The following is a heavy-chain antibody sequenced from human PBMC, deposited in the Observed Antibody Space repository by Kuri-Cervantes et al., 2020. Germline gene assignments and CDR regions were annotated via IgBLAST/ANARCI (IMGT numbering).Heavy chain of an antibody. J-gene: IGHJ4*02. CDR3: ARGRQDYDILTGYYSAIYFDY. CDR1: GFTVSSNY. Sequence: GESLKISCVASGFTVSSNYMSWVRQAPGKGLEWVSVIYSGGSTYYADSVKGRFTISRDNSKNTLYLQMNSLRAEDTAVYYCARGRQDYDILTGYYSAIYFDYWGQGTLVTVSS. V-gene: IGHV3-53*01. CDR2: IYSGGST. D-gene: IGHD3-9*01.